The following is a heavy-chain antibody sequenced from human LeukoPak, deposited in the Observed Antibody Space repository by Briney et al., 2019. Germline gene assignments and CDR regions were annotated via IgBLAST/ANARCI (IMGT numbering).Heavy chain of an antibody. CDR2: IYSGGST. D-gene: IGHD5-24*01. J-gene: IGHJ4*02. V-gene: IGHV3-66*01. CDR1: GFTVSSNY. Sequence: GSLRLSCAASGFTVSSNYMSWVRQAPGKGLEWVSVIYSGGSTYYADSVKGRFTISRDNSKNTLYLQMNSLRAEDTAVYYCARAGRRDGYKPDRPFDYWGQGTLVTVSS. CDR3: ARAGRRDGYKPDRPFDY.